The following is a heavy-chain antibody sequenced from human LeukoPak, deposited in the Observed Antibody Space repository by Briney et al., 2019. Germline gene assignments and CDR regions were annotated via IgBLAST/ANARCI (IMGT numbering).Heavy chain of an antibody. V-gene: IGHV3-23*01. CDR3: AKSTMVRGVIRLPFDP. J-gene: IGHJ5*02. CDR2: ISGSGGST. CDR1: GFTFSSYG. D-gene: IGHD3-10*01. Sequence: PGGSLRLSCAASGFTFSSYGMSWVRQAPGKGLEWVSAISGSGGSTYYADSVKGRFTISRDNSKNTLYLQMNSLRAENTAVYYCAKSTMVRGVIRLPFDPWGQGTLVTVSS.